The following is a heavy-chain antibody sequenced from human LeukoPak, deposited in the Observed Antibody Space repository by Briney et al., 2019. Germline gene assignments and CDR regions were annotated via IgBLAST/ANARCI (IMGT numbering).Heavy chain of an antibody. J-gene: IGHJ6*03. CDR3: ARNRAYYYYMDV. V-gene: IGHV1-18*01. Sequence: ASVKVSCKASGYTFTSYGISWVRQAPGQGLEWMGWISAYDGNTKYAQKIQGRVTMTTDTSTSTAYTELSSLRTDDTAVYYCARNRAYYYYMDVWGKGTTVTVS. CDR2: ISAYDGNT. CDR1: GYTFTSYG. D-gene: IGHD2/OR15-2a*01.